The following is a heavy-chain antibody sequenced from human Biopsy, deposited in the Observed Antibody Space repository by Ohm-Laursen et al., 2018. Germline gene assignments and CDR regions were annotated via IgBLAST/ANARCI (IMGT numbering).Heavy chain of an antibody. CDR3: ARDYDTSGYYYVS. J-gene: IGHJ5*02. D-gene: IGHD3-22*01. Sequence: GTLSLTCTVSGGSIRSNGFYWGWIRQPPGKGLEWIGSIFYRGSTHYKPSLKSRVNISVDTSKNQFSLKLNSVTAADTAVYYCARDYDTSGYYYVSWGQGTLVTVSS. CDR1: GGSIRSNGFY. V-gene: IGHV4-39*01. CDR2: IFYRGST.